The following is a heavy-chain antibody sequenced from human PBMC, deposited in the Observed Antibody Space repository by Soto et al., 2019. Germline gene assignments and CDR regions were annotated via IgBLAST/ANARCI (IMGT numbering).Heavy chain of an antibody. CDR1: VYTXSRYD. D-gene: IGHD1-7*01. CDR2: MNPNGGNT. J-gene: IGHJ4*02. CDR3: ASLITGTTSLFDY. V-gene: IGHV1-8*01. Sequence: SXKDSLMVTVYTXSRYDCHVVRQATGKGLEWMGWMNPNGGNTGSAKKLQGRVTMTRNSSISTAYMELSSLRSEDTAVYYCASLITGTTSLFDYWGQGTLVPVSS.